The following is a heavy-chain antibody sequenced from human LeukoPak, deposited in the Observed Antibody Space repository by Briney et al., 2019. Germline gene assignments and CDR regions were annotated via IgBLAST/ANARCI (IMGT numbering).Heavy chain of an antibody. V-gene: IGHV4-61*02. CDR3: ARLSGAVFDY. D-gene: IGHD1-26*01. CDR1: GGSISSGGYY. CDR2: IYTSGST. Sequence: SETLSLTCTVSGGSISSGGYYWSWIRQPAGKGLEWIGRIYTSGSTNYNPSLKSRVTMSVDTSKNQFPLKLSSVTAADTAVYYCARLSGAVFDYWGQGTLVTVSS. J-gene: IGHJ4*02.